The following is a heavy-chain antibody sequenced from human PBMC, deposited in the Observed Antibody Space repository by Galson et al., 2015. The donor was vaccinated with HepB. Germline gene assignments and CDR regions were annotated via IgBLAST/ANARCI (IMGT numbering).Heavy chain of an antibody. CDR1: GFTFSNAW. Sequence: SLRLSCAASGFTFSNAWMSWVRQAPGKGLEWVGRIKSKTDGGTTDYAAPVKGRFTISRDDSKNTLYLQMNSLKTEDTAVYYCTTDPSGTVTTKIDYWGQGTLVTVSS. CDR2: IKSKTDGGTT. V-gene: IGHV3-15*01. CDR3: TTDPSGTVTTKIDY. D-gene: IGHD4-17*01. J-gene: IGHJ4*02.